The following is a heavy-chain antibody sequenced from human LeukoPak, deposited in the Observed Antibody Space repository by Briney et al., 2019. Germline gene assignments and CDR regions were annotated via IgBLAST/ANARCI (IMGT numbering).Heavy chain of an antibody. Sequence: GGSLRLSCAASGFTFSSYAMHWVRQAPGKGLEWVAVISYDGSNKYYADSVKGRFTISRDNFKNALYLQMNSLRVEDTAVYYCAIDPNWGTHSWGQGVLVTVSS. D-gene: IGHD7-27*01. J-gene: IGHJ4*02. CDR2: ISYDGSNK. CDR1: GFTFSSYA. V-gene: IGHV3-30*04. CDR3: AIDPNWGTHS.